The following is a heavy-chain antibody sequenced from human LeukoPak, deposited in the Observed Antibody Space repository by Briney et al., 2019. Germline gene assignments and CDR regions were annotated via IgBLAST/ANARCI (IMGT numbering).Heavy chain of an antibody. V-gene: IGHV3-23*01. CDR2: ISGSGGST. CDR1: GFTFSSYA. J-gene: IGHJ4*02. D-gene: IGHD1-26*01. Sequence: PGGSLRLSCAASGFTFSSYAMSWVRQAPGKGLEWVSAISGSGGSTYYADSVKGRFTISRDNSKNTLYLQMNSLRAEDTAVYYCATDKPAYYSGRRGPLLYFDYWGQGTLVTVSS. CDR3: ATDKPAYYSGRRGPLLYFDY.